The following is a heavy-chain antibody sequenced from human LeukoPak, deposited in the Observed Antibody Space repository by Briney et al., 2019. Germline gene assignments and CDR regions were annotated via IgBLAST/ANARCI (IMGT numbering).Heavy chain of an antibody. CDR3: ARADRLHGGPYLIGP. Sequence: ASVKVSCKTSGYSFTDYYMHWVRQAPGQGLEWMGWINPNSGGTSSAQKFQGRVTMTRDTSITTVYMEVNWLTSDDTAMYYCARADRLHGGPYLIGPWGQGTLVTVSP. J-gene: IGHJ5*02. CDR1: GYSFTDYY. V-gene: IGHV1-2*02. D-gene: IGHD3-16*01. CDR2: INPNSGGT.